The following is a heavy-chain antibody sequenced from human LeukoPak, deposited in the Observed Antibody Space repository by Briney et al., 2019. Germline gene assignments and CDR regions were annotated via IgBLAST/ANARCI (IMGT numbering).Heavy chain of an antibody. CDR3: AKDPQDEHYFDY. J-gene: IGHJ4*02. V-gene: IGHV3-30*18. Sequence: PGGSLRLSCAASGFTFSSYGMHWVRQAPGKGLEWVAVISYDGSNKYYADSMKGRFTISRDNSKNTLYLQMNSLRAEDTAVYYCAKDPQDEHYFDYWGQGTLVTVSS. CDR2: ISYDGSNK. CDR1: GFTFSSYG.